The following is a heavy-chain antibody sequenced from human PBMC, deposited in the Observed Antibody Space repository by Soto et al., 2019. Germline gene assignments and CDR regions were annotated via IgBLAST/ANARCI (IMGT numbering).Heavy chain of an antibody. CDR3: ARDPPLSHGPDTPGGMDV. J-gene: IGHJ6*02. Sequence: SETLSLTCTVSGGSISSGDYYWSWIRQPPGKGLEWIGYIYYSGSTYYNPSLKSRVTISVDTSKNQFSLKLSSVTDADTAVYYCARDPPLSHGPDTPGGMDVCGQGTTVTV. CDR1: GGSISSGDYY. CDR2: IYYSGST. V-gene: IGHV4-30-4*01. D-gene: IGHD3-3*02.